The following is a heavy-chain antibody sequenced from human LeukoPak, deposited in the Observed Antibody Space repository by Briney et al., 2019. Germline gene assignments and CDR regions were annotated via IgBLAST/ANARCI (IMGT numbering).Heavy chain of an antibody. CDR3: AKSPYASDYYMDV. D-gene: IGHD4-17*01. V-gene: IGHV3-21*01. J-gene: IGHJ6*03. CDR1: GFTFSSYS. Sequence: AGGSLRLSCAASGFTFSSYSMNWVRQAPGKGLEWVSSISSSSSYIYYAGSVKGRFTISRDNAKNSLYLQMNSLRAEDTAVYYCAKSPYASDYYMDVWGKGTTVTVSS. CDR2: ISSSSSYI.